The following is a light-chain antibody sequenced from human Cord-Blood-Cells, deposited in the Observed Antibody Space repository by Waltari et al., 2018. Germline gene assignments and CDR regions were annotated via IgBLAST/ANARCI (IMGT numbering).Light chain of an antibody. V-gene: IGLV2-11*01. Sequence: QSALTQPRPVSGSPGQSVTISCPGTSSDVRGYNYVSWYQQHPGKAPKLMISDVSKRPSGVPDRFSGSKSGNTASLTISGLQAEDEADYYCCSYAGSYTRVFGGGTKLTVL. CDR3: CSYAGSYTRV. CDR1: SSDVRGYNY. CDR2: DVS. J-gene: IGLJ3*02.